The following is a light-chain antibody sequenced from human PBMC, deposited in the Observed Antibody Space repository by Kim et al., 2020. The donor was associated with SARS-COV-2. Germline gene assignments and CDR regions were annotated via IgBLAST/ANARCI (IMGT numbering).Light chain of an antibody. CDR1: RSNIGAGCY. CDR2: GNS. Sequence: VTIACAVNRSNIGAGCYVHWYQQFPGTAPKLLIYGNSKRPSGVPDRFSGSQSGTSASMAITGIQAEDEAEYYCQSYDSSLSGSGVFGGGTQLTVL. J-gene: IGLJ3*02. CDR3: QSYDSSLSGSGV. V-gene: IGLV1-40*01.